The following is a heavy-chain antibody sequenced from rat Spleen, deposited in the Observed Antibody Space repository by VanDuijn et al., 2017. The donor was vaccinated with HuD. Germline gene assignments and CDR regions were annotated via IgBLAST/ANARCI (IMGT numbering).Heavy chain of an antibody. CDR3: ARYLRGVDWYFDF. V-gene: IGHV3-1*01. Sequence: VQLQESGPGLVKPSQSLSLTCSVTGYSITSNYWGWIRKFPGNKMEWIGHISYSGSTSYNPSLKSRISITRDTSKNQFFLQLNSVTTEDTATYYCARYLRGVDWYFDFWGPGTMVTVSS. CDR1: GYSITSNY. CDR2: ISYSGST. D-gene: IGHD4-3*01. J-gene: IGHJ1*01.